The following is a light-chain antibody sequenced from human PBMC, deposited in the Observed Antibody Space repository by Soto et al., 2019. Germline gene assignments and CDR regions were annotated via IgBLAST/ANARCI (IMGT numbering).Light chain of an antibody. CDR1: SYDVGAYNY. Sequence: QSALTQPASVSGSPGQSITISCTGTSYDVGAYNYVSWYQQHPGKAPKLMISEVSNRPSGISNRFSGSKSGNTASLTISGLQAEDEADYYCNSYTIASTWVFGGGPKLTVL. V-gene: IGLV2-14*01. CDR3: NSYTIASTWV. J-gene: IGLJ3*02. CDR2: EVS.